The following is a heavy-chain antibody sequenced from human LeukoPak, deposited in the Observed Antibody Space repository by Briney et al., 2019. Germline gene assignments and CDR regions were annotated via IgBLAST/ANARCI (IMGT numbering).Heavy chain of an antibody. Sequence: GGSLRLSCAASGFTFSSYGMHWVRQAPGEGLEWVAFIRYDGSNKYYADSVKGRFTISRDNSKNSLYLQMNSLRAEDTALYYCAKVAYNWISYGPFDYWGQGTLVTVSS. CDR1: GFTFSSYG. D-gene: IGHD1-20*01. CDR3: AKVAYNWISYGPFDY. CDR2: IRYDGSNK. J-gene: IGHJ4*02. V-gene: IGHV3-30*02.